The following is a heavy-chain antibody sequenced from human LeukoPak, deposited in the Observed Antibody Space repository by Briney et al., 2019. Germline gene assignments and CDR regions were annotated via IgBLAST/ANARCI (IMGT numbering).Heavy chain of an antibody. D-gene: IGHD3-22*01. CDR3: ARDPTYYYDSRGYNDD. CDR1: GFTFSDYY. Sequence: GESLRLSCAASGFTFSDYYMSWIRQAPGKGLEWVSYISSSGSTIYYADSVKGRFTISRDNAKNSLYLQMNSLRAEDTAVYYCARDPTYYYDSRGYNDDWGQGTLVTVSS. J-gene: IGHJ4*02. CDR2: ISSSGSTI. V-gene: IGHV3-11*01.